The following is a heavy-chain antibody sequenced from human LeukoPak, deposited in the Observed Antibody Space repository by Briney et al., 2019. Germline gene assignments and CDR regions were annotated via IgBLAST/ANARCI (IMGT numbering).Heavy chain of an antibody. V-gene: IGHV3-7*01. D-gene: IGHD2-8*02. CDR3: ARDLKVPGPADFDY. J-gene: IGHJ4*02. Sequence: GGSLRLSCAASGFTFSSFWMSWVRQAPGKGLEWGANIKQGGSEKYYVDPVKGRFTVSKDNAEELVEVQMNNLSAEDTVVYYGARDLKVPGPADFDYWGQGTLVTVSS. CDR1: GFTFSSFW. CDR2: IKQGGSEK.